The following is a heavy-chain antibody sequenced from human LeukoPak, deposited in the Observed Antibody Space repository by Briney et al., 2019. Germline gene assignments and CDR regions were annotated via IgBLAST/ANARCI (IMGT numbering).Heavy chain of an antibody. J-gene: IGHJ4*02. CDR2: INPDGSTT. CDR1: GFTFTNYW. D-gene: IGHD4-17*01. CDR3: ERGRYGDYH. Sequence: PGGSLRLSCAASGFTFTNYWMFWVRQAPGKGLVWVSGINPDGSTTTYADSVKGRFTISRENAKSTLYLHMNILRVEDTAVYYCERGRYGDYHGGQGILVTVSS. V-gene: IGHV3-74*01.